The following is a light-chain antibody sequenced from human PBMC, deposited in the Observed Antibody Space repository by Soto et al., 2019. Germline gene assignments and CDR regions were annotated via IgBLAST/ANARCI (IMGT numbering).Light chain of an antibody. CDR2: GAS. J-gene: IGKJ1*01. CDR1: QSVSSN. CDR3: QQDDNWWT. V-gene: IGKV3-15*01. Sequence: EIVMTQSPATLSVSPGERATLSCRASQSVSSNLAWYQKKPGQALRLLIYGASTRATGIPARFSGSGSGTEFTLNISSLQSGDFAVSYCQQDDNWWTFGQGTRVEIK.